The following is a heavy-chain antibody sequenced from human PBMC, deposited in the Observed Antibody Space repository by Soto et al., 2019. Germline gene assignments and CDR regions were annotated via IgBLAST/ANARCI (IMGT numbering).Heavy chain of an antibody. D-gene: IGHD2-2*01. Sequence: GGSLRLSCAASGFTFSSYAMHWVRQAPGKGLEWVVAISYDGSNKYYADSVKGRFTMSRDNSKNTLYLQMNSLRAEDTAVYYCARGPSSLTRFDYWGQGTLVTVSS. J-gene: IGHJ4*02. V-gene: IGHV3-30-3*01. CDR1: GFTFSSYA. CDR3: ARGPSSLTRFDY. CDR2: ISYDGSNK.